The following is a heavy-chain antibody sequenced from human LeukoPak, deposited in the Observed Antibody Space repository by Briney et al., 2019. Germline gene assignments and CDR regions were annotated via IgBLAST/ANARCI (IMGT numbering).Heavy chain of an antibody. Sequence: GGSLRLSCAASGFTFSSYAMTWVRQAPGKGLEWVSGISGSGDSTYYADSVKGRFTISRDNSKNTFCLQMNSLRAEDTAVYYCAKVRYNSGWLFDYWGQGTLVTVSS. D-gene: IGHD6-19*01. J-gene: IGHJ4*02. V-gene: IGHV3-23*01. CDR1: GFTFSSYA. CDR3: AKVRYNSGWLFDY. CDR2: ISGSGDST.